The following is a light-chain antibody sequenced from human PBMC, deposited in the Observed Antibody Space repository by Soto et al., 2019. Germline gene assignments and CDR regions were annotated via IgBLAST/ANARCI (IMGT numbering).Light chain of an antibody. V-gene: IGKV1-9*01. CDR2: AAS. CDR1: QAISSY. J-gene: IGKJ4*01. Sequence: DIQLTQSPSFLSASVGARVTITCRASQAISSYLDWYQQTPGKGPKLLIHAASTLQSGVPLRFSGSGSGTEFTLTISSLQPEDFATYYCLQLNSYPLTFGGGTKVDI. CDR3: LQLNSYPLT.